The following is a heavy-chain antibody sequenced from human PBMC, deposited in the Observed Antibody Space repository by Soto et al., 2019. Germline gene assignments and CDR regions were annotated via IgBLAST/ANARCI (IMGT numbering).Heavy chain of an antibody. Sequence: KQSQTLSLTCAVYGGSFSGYYWSWIRQPPGKGLEWIGEINHSGSTNYNPSLKSRVTISVDTSKNQFSLKLSSVTAADTAVYYCARVGGRITIFGVPNWGVGFDPWGQGTLVTVSS. J-gene: IGHJ5*02. CDR1: GGSFSGYY. CDR3: ARVGGRITIFGVPNWGVGFDP. V-gene: IGHV4-34*01. D-gene: IGHD3-3*01. CDR2: INHSGST.